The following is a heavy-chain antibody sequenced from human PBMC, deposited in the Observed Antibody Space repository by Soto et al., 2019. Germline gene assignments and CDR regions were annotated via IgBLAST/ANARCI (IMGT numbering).Heavy chain of an antibody. J-gene: IGHJ4*02. Sequence: SETLSLTCTVSGGSISSGGYYWSWIRQHPGKGLEWIGYIYYSGSTYYNPSLKSRVTISVDTSKNQFSLKLSSVTAADTAVYYCARAKGDYVFYYFDYWGQGTLVTVSS. V-gene: IGHV4-31*03. CDR2: IYYSGST. CDR1: GGSISSGGYY. CDR3: ARAKGDYVFYYFDY. D-gene: IGHD4-17*01.